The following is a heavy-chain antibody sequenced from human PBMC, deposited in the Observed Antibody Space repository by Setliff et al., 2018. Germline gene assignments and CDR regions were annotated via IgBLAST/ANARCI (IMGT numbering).Heavy chain of an antibody. J-gene: IGHJ5*02. D-gene: IGHD3-22*01. CDR1: GGSIRSGDAS. V-gene: IGHV4-61*08. Sequence: PSETLSLTCSVSGGSIRSGDASWSWVRQPPGKGLEWIGEINHSGSTNYNPALKSRVTISVDTSKNQFSLKLSSVTAADTAVYYCARDRDYYDSSGYSYNWFDPWGQGTLVTVSS. CDR2: INHSGST. CDR3: ARDRDYYDSSGYSYNWFDP.